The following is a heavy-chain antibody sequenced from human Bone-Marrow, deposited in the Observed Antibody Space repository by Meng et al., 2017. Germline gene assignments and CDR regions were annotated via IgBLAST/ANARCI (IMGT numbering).Heavy chain of an antibody. V-gene: IGHV3-30*01. CDR2: ILYDGSNK. CDR3: ARGEGREQLIRRPRFDP. CDR1: GFTFSSYA. J-gene: IGHJ5*02. Sequence: GESLKISCAASGFTFSSYAMHWVRQAPGKGLEWVAVILYDGSNKYYADSVKGRFTISRDNSKNTMYLQMKSLRAEDTAVYYCARGEGREQLIRRPRFDPWGQGTLVTVSS. D-gene: IGHD5-18*01.